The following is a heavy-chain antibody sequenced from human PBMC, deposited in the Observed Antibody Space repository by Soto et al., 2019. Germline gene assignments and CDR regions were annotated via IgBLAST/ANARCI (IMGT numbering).Heavy chain of an antibody. J-gene: IGHJ6*02. D-gene: IGHD3-10*01. Sequence: PGGSLRLSCAASGFTFSSYGMHWVRQAPGKGLEWVAVISYDGSNKYYADSVKGRFTISRDNSKNTLYLQMNSLRAEDTAVYYCANGDRVLWFGELLPPYYGMDVWGQGTTVTVSS. CDR2: ISYDGSNK. V-gene: IGHV3-30*18. CDR1: GFTFSSYG. CDR3: ANGDRVLWFGELLPPYYGMDV.